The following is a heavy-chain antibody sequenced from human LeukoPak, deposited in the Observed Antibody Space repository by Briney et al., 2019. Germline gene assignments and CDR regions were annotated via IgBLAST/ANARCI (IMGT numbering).Heavy chain of an antibody. J-gene: IGHJ4*02. V-gene: IGHV1-18*04. CDR1: GYTLAGYY. Sequence: ASVKVSCKASGYTLAGYYLHWVRQAPGQGLEWMGWISAYNGNTNYAQKLQGRVTMTTDTSTSTDYMELRSLRSDDTAVYYCARGLRTTYYYDSSGSAFDYWGQGTLVTVSS. CDR3: ARGLRTTYYYDSSGSAFDY. D-gene: IGHD3-22*01. CDR2: ISAYNGNT.